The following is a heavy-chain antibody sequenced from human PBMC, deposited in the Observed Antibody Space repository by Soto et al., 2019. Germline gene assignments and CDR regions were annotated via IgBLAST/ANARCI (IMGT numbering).Heavy chain of an antibody. CDR1: GFTFDDYA. D-gene: IGHD3-10*01. V-gene: IGHV3-9*01. CDR3: AKDYYGSGTVGGAFDI. J-gene: IGHJ3*02. CDR2: ISWNSGSI. Sequence: GGSLRLSCAASGFTFDDYAMHWVRQAPGKGLEWVSGISWNSGSIGYADSVKGRFTIYRDNAKNSLYLQMNSLRAEDTALYYCAKDYYGSGTVGGAFDIWGQGTIVTVS.